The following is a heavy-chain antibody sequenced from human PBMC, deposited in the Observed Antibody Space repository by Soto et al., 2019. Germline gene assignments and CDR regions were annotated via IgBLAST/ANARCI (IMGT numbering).Heavy chain of an antibody. J-gene: IGHJ5*02. V-gene: IGHV5-51*01. D-gene: IGHD5-18*01. Sequence: GESLKISCKASGYSFATYWIGWVRQIPWKGLEWMGIIYPGDSDTMYSPSFQGQVIISADLSSTTTYLQWSSLKASDTAIYYCARQHGVDTANGWIEHWGQETLVIVSS. CDR1: GYSFATYW. CDR3: ARQHGVDTANGWIEH. CDR2: IYPGDSDT.